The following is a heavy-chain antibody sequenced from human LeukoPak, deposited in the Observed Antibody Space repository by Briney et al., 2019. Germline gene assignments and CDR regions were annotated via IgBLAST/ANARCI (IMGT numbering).Heavy chain of an antibody. D-gene: IGHD3-22*01. CDR1: GFTGSNNY. V-gene: IGHV3-53*01. CDR2: IHSSGAT. CDR3: AKQMIVSPSKRYSDY. Sequence: GGSLRLSCAASGFTGSNNYVSWVRQAPGMGLEWVSAIHSSGATYYADSVKGRFTISRDNSKNTLYLQMNTLRAEDTAVYSCAKQMIVSPSKRYSDYWGQGTLVTVSS. J-gene: IGHJ4*02.